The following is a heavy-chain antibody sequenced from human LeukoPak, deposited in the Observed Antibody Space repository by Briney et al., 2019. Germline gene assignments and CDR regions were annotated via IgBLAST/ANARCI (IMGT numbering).Heavy chain of an antibody. CDR1: GGSISSGGYS. CDR2: IYHSGST. D-gene: IGHD2-15*01. Sequence: SETLSLTCAVSGGSISSGGYSWSWIRQPPGKGLEWIGYIYHSGSTYYNPSLKSRVTISVDRSKNQFSLKLSSVTAADTAVYYCARLESLAANDYWGQGTLVTVSS. CDR3: ARLESLAANDY. V-gene: IGHV4-30-2*01. J-gene: IGHJ4*02.